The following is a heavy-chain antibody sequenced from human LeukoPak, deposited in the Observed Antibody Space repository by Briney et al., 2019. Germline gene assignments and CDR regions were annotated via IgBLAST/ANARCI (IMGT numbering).Heavy chain of an antibody. J-gene: IGHJ4*02. Sequence: SETLSLTCTVSGGSISSGGYYWSWIRQHPGKGLEWIGYIYYSGGTYYNPSLKSRVTISVDTSKNQFSLKLSSVTAADTAVYYCARGLRFLEWSPGYYFDYWGQGTLVTVSS. CDR1: GGSISSGGYY. CDR3: ARGLRFLEWSPGYYFDY. CDR2: IYYSGGT. V-gene: IGHV4-31*03. D-gene: IGHD3-3*01.